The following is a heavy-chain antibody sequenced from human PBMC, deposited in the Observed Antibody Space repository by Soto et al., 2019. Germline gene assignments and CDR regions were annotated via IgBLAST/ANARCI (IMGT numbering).Heavy chain of an antibody. Sequence: QVHLVQSGAEVKKPGASVKVSCKGSGYAFTTYGITWVRQAPGQGLEWMGWISAHNGNTNYAQKLHGRVTVTRDTSRSTADMELRSLRSDDTAVYYCARGRYGDYWGQGALVTVSS. CDR2: ISAHNGNT. J-gene: IGHJ4*02. CDR3: ARGRYGDY. CDR1: GYAFTTYG. D-gene: IGHD1-1*01. V-gene: IGHV1-18*01.